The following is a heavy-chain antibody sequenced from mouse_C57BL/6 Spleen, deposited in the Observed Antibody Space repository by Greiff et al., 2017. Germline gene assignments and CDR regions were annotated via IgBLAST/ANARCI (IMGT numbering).Heavy chain of an antibody. D-gene: IGHD2-4*01. J-gene: IGHJ4*01. CDR2: IYPGGGYT. CDR1: GYTFTNYW. Sequence: QVQLQQSGAELVRPGTSVKMSCKASGYTFTNYWIGWAKQRPGHGLEWIGDIYPGGGYTNYNEKFKGKATLTADKSSSTAYMQLSSLTSEDSAFYYGGRGDYGTRDYAMDYWGKGTSVTVSS. CDR3: GRGDYGTRDYAMDY. V-gene: IGHV1-63*01.